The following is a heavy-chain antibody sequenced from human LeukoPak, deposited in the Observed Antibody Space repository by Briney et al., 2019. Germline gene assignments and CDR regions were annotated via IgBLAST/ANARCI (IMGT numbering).Heavy chain of an antibody. J-gene: IGHJ6*02. CDR2: MNPNSGNT. V-gene: IGHV1-8*02. CDR1: GYTFTGYY. Sequence: GASVKVSCKASGYTFTGYYMHWVRQATGQGLEWMGWMNPNSGNTGYAQKFQGRVTMTRNTSISTAYMELSSLRSEDTAVYYCARRNYYDSSGYQIYYYYYYGMDVWGQGTTVTVSS. CDR3: ARRNYYDSSGYQIYYYYYYGMDV. D-gene: IGHD3-22*01.